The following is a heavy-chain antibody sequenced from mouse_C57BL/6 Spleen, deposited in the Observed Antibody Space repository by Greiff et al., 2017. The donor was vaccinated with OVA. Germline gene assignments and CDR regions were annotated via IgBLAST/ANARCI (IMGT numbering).Heavy chain of an antibody. D-gene: IGHD1-1*01. CDR2: IDPSDSYT. Sequence: QVQLKESGAELVRPGTSVKLSCKASGYTFTSYWMHWVKQRPGQGLEWIGVIDPSDSYTNYNQKFKGKATLTVDTSSSTAYMQLSSLTSEDSAVYYCARFYYGSSYGYFDVWGTGTTVTVSS. J-gene: IGHJ1*03. CDR1: GYTFTSYW. CDR3: ARFYYGSSYGYFDV. V-gene: IGHV1-59*01.